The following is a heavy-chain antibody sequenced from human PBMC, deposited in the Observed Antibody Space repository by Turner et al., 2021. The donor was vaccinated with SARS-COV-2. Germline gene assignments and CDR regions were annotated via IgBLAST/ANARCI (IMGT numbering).Heavy chain of an antibody. CDR3: AKDISSWYEGIAVAGTNYGMDV. Sequence: TASGFTFDEYTIHWVRQAPGKGLEWVSLISWDGGSTNYADSVKGRFTISRDNSKNSLYLQMNSLRTEDTALYYCAKDISSWYEGIAVAGTNYGMDVWGQGTTVTVSS. J-gene: IGHJ6*02. CDR1: GFTFDEYT. D-gene: IGHD6-19*01. CDR2: ISWDGGST. V-gene: IGHV3-43*01.